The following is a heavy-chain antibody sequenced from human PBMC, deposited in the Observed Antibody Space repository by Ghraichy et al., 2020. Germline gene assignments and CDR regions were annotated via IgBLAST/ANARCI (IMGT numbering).Heavy chain of an antibody. V-gene: IGHV3-64*01. CDR1: GFTFSSYA. D-gene: IGHD2-15*01. J-gene: IGHJ4*02. CDR3: ARVIFGDKGYFDY. Sequence: GGSLRLSCAASGFTFSSYAMHWVRQAPGKGLEYVSAISDNGDNTYYAHSVKGRFTISRDNSKNTLYLQMGSLRAEDMAVYYCARVIFGDKGYFDYGGQGTLVTVSS. CDR2: ISDNGDNT.